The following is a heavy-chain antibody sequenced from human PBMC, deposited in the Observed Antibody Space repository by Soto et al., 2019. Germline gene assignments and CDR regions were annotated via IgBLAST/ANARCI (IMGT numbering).Heavy chain of an antibody. J-gene: IGHJ6*02. CDR1: GFTFSSYA. CDR3: ARGDRGGSGSPASYYYSGLDV. Sequence: GGSLRLSCAASGFTFSSYAMSWVRQAPGKGLEWVSSVSAGGDMTYYSDSVKGRFTISRDNSNNALFLQMNSPRAEDTALYYCARGDRGGSGSPASYYYSGLDVWGQGTTVTVSS. CDR2: VSAGGDMT. V-gene: IGHV3-23*01. D-gene: IGHD3-10*01.